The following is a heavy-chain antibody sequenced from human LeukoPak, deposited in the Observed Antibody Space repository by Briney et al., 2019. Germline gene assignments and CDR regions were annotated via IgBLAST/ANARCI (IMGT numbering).Heavy chain of an antibody. J-gene: IGHJ4*02. CDR1: GYTFTNYW. V-gene: IGHV5-51*01. CDR3: AKLRYCSGDTCYSPFDY. D-gene: IGHD2-15*01. Sequence: GESLKISCKGSGYTFTNYWIGWVRQMPGKGLEFMGIIYPGDSNTKYSPSIPGQVTISTDKSLSTAYLQWSTLKASDTAMYYCAKLRYCSGDTCYSPFDYWGQGTLVTVSS. CDR2: IYPGDSNT.